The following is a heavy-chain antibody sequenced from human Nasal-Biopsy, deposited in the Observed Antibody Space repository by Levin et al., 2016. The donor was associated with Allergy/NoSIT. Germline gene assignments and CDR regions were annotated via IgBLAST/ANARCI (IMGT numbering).Heavy chain of an antibody. CDR3: VRHGVGEKQQWYYNGLDI. Sequence: SETLSLTCSVSGGSIRNPDDYWGWIRQSPGTGLEWVGSIYWSGSTYYNEKGSLKSRVRMDVDTSRNQFSLRLWSVTAADSGVYYCVRHGVGEKQQWYYNGLDIWGPGTTVSVS. D-gene: IGHD3-10*01. V-gene: IGHV4-39*01. CDR1: GGSIRNPDDY. J-gene: IGHJ6*02. CDR2: IYWSGST.